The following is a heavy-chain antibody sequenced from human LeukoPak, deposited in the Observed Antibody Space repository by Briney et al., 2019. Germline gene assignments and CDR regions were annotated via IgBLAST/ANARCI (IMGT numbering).Heavy chain of an antibody. V-gene: IGHV4-59*01. Sequence: SETLSLTCTVSGGSISSYYWSWIPQPPGKGLEWIGYIYYSGSTNYNPSLRSRVTISVDTSKNQFSLKVSSVTAADTAVYYCARGYDAFDMWGQGTMVTVSS. D-gene: IGHD5-12*01. CDR3: ARGYDAFDM. CDR2: IYYSGST. J-gene: IGHJ3*02. CDR1: GGSISSYY.